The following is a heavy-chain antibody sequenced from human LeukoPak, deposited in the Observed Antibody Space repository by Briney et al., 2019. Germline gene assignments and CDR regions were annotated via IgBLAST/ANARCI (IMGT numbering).Heavy chain of an antibody. CDR1: GGSISSYY. J-gene: IGHJ6*02. CDR3: PRDRDFWSGYYTLYYGMDV. V-gene: IGHV4-4*07. CDR2: IYTSGGT. D-gene: IGHD3-3*01. Sequence: SETLSLTCTVSGGSISSYYWSWIRQPAGKGLEWIWRIYTSGGTNYNPSLKSRVTMSVDTAKNQFPLKLSSVTAADTAVYYCPRDRDFWSGYYTLYYGMDVWGQGTTVTVSS.